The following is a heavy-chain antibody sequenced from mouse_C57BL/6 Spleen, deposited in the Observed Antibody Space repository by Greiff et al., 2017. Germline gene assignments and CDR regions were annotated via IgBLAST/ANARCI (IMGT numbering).Heavy chain of an antibody. D-gene: IGHD3-2*02. J-gene: IGHJ3*01. CDR2: IDPSDSYT. Sequence: VQLQQSGAELVMPGASVKLSCKASGYTFTSSWMHWVKQRPGQGLEWIGEIDPSDSYTNYNQKFKGKSTLTVDKSSSTAYMQLSSRTSEDSAVYYCARGGTHSSAFAYWGQGTLVTVSA. CDR1: GYTFTSSW. V-gene: IGHV1-69*01. CDR3: ARGGTHSSAFAY.